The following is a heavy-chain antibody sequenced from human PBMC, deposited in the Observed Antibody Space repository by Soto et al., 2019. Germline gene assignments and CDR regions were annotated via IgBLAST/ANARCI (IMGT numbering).Heavy chain of an antibody. D-gene: IGHD3-22*01. CDR2: ISAYNGDT. V-gene: IGHV1-18*01. Sequence: ASVKVSCKASGYTFTSYFVSWVRQAPGQGLEWMGWISAYNGDTNYAQKLQGRVTMTTDTSTSTAYMDLRSLRSDDTAVYYCARSYYDSSGPIPDHYYYGMDVWGQGTTVTVSS. CDR3: ARSYYDSSGPIPDHYYYGMDV. J-gene: IGHJ6*02. CDR1: GYTFTSYF.